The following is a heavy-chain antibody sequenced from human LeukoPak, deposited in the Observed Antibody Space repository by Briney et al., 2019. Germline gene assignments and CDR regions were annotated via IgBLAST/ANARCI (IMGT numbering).Heavy chain of an antibody. D-gene: IGHD3-10*01. J-gene: IGHJ4*02. CDR2: INSDGSST. V-gene: IGHV3-74*03. CDR1: GFTFSSYW. CDR3: ASASTGVTLDY. Sequence: PGGSLRLSCVASGFTFSSYWMHWVRQAPGKGLVWVSRINSDGSSTKCADSVKGRFTISRDNAKNTLYLQMNSLRAEDTAVYYCASASTGVTLDYWGQGTLVTVSS.